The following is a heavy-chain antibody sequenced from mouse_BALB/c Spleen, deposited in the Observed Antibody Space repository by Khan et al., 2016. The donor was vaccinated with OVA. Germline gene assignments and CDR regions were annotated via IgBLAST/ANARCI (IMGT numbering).Heavy chain of an antibody. D-gene: IGHD1-1*01. CDR2: IRYDGSN. V-gene: IGHV3-6*02. Sequence: VQLKESGPGLVKPSQSLSLTCSVTGYSITSGYYWNWIRQFPGNQLEWMAYIRYDGSNNYNPSLKNRISITRDTSKNQFFLKLNSVTTEDTATYYCARDYYGTSWYFDVWGAGTTVTVSA. CDR1: GYSITSGYY. CDR3: ARDYYGTSWYFDV. J-gene: IGHJ1*01.